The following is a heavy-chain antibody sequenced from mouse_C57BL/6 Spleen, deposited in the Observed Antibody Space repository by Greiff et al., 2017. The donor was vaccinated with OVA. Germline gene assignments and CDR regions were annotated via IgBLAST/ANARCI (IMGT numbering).Heavy chain of an antibody. J-gene: IGHJ4*01. CDR3: AIYYGNYYAMDY. Sequence: VQLKESGPGLVKPSQSLSLTCSVTGYSITSGYYWNWIRQFPGNKLEWMGYISYDGSNNYNPSLKNRISITRDTSKNQFFLKLNSVTTEDTATYYCAIYYGNYYAMDYWGQGTSVTVSS. V-gene: IGHV3-6*01. CDR1: GYSITSGYY. D-gene: IGHD2-1*01. CDR2: ISYDGSN.